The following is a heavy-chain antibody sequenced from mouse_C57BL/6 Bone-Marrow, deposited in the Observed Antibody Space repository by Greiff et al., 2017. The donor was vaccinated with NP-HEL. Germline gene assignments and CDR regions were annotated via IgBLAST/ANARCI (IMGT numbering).Heavy chain of an antibody. CDR1: GYTFTDYY. CDR3: ARSSHLYYDYDVGY. Sequence: EVQLQQSGPVLVKPGASVKMSCKASGYTFTDYYMNWVKQSHGKSLEWIGVINPYNGGTSYNQKFKGKATLTVDKSSSTAYMELNSLTSEDSAVYYCARSSHLYYDYDVGYWGKGTTLTVSS. D-gene: IGHD2-4*01. CDR2: INPYNGGT. V-gene: IGHV1-19*01. J-gene: IGHJ2*01.